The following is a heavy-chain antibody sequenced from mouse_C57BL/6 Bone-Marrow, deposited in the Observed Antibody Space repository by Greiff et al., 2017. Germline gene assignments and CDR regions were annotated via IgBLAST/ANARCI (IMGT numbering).Heavy chain of an antibody. CDR1: GFTFSSYA. D-gene: IGHD2-2*01. CDR2: ISDGGSYT. V-gene: IGHV5-4*01. CDR3: ARDRLWLPYYYAMDY. Sequence: VQLKESGGGLVKPGGSLKLSCAASGFTFSSYAMSWVRQTPEKRLEWVATISDGGSYTYYPDNVKGRFTISRDNAKNNLYLQMSHLKSEDTAMYYWARDRLWLPYYYAMDYWGQGTSVTVSA. J-gene: IGHJ4*01.